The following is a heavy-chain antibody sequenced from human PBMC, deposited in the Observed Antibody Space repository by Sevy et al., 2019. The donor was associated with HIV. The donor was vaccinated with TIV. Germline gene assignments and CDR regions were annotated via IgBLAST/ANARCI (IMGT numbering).Heavy chain of an antibody. CDR1: GGSISGYY. V-gene: IGHV4-59*01. CDR2: IFYSGST. J-gene: IGHJ4*02. D-gene: IGHD1-20*01. Sequence: SETLSLTCTVSGGSISGYYWSWIRHPPGKGLEWVGYIFYSGSTNYNPSLKSRVTISVDTSKNEFSLKLSSVTAADTAVYYCARSRVITGTFDYWGQGTLVTVSS. CDR3: ARSRVITGTFDY.